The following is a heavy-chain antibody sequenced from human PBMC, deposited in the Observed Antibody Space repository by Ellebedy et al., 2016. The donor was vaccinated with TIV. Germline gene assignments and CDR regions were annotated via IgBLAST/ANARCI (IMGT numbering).Heavy chain of an antibody. CDR3: ARDFRQWLAQGDALDV. J-gene: IGHJ6*02. D-gene: IGHD6-19*01. V-gene: IGHV3-11*04. Sequence: GESLKISCAVSGITFSDYYMTWIRQAPGKGLEWISYISSGSSSIYYADSVKGRFTITRDNDKNLLYLQMSSLRVEDTAVYYCARDFRQWLAQGDALDVWGQGTTVTVSS. CDR1: GITFSDYY. CDR2: ISSGSSSI.